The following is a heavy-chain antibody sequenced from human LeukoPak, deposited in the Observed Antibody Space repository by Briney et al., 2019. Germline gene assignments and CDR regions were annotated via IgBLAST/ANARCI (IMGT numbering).Heavy chain of an antibody. Sequence: GGTLTLSCTASRCTISAYALNWVRQPPGKGLEWVSSINSSSSYIYYADSVKGRFTISSDTANNSLYLQMNMMSAEDTAVYCCATDGDSGSYYDAFDIWGQATMVTVSS. CDR1: RCTISAYA. J-gene: IGHJ3*02. V-gene: IGHV3-21*01. CDR2: INSSSSYI. D-gene: IGHD1-26*01. CDR3: ATDGDSGSYYDAFDI.